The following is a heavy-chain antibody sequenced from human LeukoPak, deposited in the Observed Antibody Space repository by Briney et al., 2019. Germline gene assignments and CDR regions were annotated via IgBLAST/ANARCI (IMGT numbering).Heavy chain of an antibody. V-gene: IGHV3-30*02. CDR2: IRYDGSNK. Sequence: GGSLRLSCAASGFTFSSYGMHWVRQAPGKGLEWVAFIRYDGSNKYYADSVKGRFTISRDNSKNTLYLQMNSLRAEDTAVYYRAKDLGSICSGGSCYSGYFDYWGQGTLVTVSS. D-gene: IGHD2-15*01. CDR1: GFTFSSYG. J-gene: IGHJ4*02. CDR3: AKDLGSICSGGSCYSGYFDY.